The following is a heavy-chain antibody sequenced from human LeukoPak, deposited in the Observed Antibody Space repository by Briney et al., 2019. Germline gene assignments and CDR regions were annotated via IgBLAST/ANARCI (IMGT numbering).Heavy chain of an antibody. CDR2: ISGYNGNT. J-gene: IGHJ6*02. V-gene: IGHV1-18*01. CDR3: ARRFYYDSSGYPDV. CDR1: GYTFTSYG. Sequence: ASVKVSCKASGYTFTSYGISWVRQAPGQGLEWMGWISGYNGNTNYAQKLQGRVTMTTDTSTSTAYMELRSLRSDDTAVYYCARRFYYDSSGYPDVWGQGTTVTDSS. D-gene: IGHD3-22*01.